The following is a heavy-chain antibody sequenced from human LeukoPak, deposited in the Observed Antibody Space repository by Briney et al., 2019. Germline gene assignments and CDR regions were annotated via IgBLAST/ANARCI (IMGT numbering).Heavy chain of an antibody. J-gene: IGHJ5*02. D-gene: IGHD3-22*01. V-gene: IGHV3-74*01. CDR2: VIRDGSFT. Sequence: GGSLRLSCAASGFTFRSYWMHWVRQAPGKGLEWVSRVIRDGSFTNYADSVKGRFTISRDNAKNTLYLQMGSLRAEDTAVYYCARGVVGGLAIDPWSQGTLVTVSS. CDR3: ARGVVGGLAIDP. CDR1: GFTFRSYW.